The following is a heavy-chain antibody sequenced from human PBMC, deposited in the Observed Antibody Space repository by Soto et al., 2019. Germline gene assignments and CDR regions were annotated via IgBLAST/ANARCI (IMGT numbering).Heavy chain of an antibody. D-gene: IGHD2-2*01. CDR1: GDSFSSYY. V-gene: IGHV4-4*07. Sequence: QVQLQESGPGLVKPSETLSLSCTVSGDSFSSYYCNWVRKSAGKGLEWIGCIYPSGSTTYNPSLKSRLTMSVDTSKNQFSLRLTSITAADTAVYYCAAGRSDVVPGAMDTWGQGTLVTVSS. CDR2: IYPSGST. CDR3: AAGRSDVVPGAMDT. J-gene: IGHJ5*02.